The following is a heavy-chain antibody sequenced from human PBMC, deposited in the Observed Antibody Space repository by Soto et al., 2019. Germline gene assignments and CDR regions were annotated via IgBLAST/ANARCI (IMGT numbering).Heavy chain of an antibody. J-gene: IGHJ4*02. CDR2: INHSGST. V-gene: IGHV4-34*01. CDR1: GGSFSGYY. CDR3: ERVLPLRYFDWLTISPSFDY. Sequence: PSETLSLTCAFYGGSFSGYYLSWIRQPPGKGLEWIGEINHSGSTNYNPSLKSRVTVSVDTSKNQFSLKLSSVTAADTAVYYCERVLPLRYFDWLTISPSFDYWGQGTLVTVSS. D-gene: IGHD3-9*01.